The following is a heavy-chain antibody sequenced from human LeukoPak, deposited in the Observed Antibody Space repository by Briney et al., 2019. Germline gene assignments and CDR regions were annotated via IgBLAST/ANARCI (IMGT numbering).Heavy chain of an antibody. CDR1: GYTFTSYY. CDR3: ARAGGRSWFDP. V-gene: IGHV1-46*01. Sequence: GASVTVSCTASGYTFTSYYMHWGRQAPGQGLEWMGIINPSGGSTSYAQKFQGRVTMTTDTSMSTAYMELSRLTSDDTAVYYCARAGGRSWFDPWGQGTLVTVSS. J-gene: IGHJ5*02. CDR2: INPSGGST.